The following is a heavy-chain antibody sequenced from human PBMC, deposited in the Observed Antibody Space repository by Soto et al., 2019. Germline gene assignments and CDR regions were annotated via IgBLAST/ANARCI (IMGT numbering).Heavy chain of an antibody. V-gene: IGHV3-23*01. D-gene: IGHD5-12*01. J-gene: IGHJ4*02. CDR1: GFSFGGYG. CDR2: LSGSGSTT. Sequence: EVQLLESGGDLVQPGGSLRLSCAASGFSFGGYGMSWVRQAPGKGLEWVSALSGSGSTTYYADSVRGRFIISRDNSRDTLFLQMNSLRADDTAVYFCAKASKGYTGYELDYWGQGTAVTHSP. CDR3: AKASKGYTGYELDY.